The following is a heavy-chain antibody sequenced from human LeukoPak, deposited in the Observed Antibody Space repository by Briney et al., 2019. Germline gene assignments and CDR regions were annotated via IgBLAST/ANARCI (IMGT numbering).Heavy chain of an antibody. CDR1: GFHFSTYA. J-gene: IGHJ3*02. V-gene: IGHV3-30*04. Sequence: GALKLSCAASGFHFSTYAMHWVRPAPGKGLGWGAVISYDGSSKYYADSVKGRFTISRDNSKTPLYLQMNSLRAEDTAVYHCARARSSYGYGDAFDIWGQGTMVTVSS. CDR3: ARARSSYGYGDAFDI. CDR2: ISYDGSSK. D-gene: IGHD5-18*01.